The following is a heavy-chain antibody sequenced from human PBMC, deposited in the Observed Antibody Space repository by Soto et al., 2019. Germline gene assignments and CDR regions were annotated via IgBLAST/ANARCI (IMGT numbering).Heavy chain of an antibody. V-gene: IGHV1-2*04. D-gene: IGHD3-16*01. Sequence: GASVKVSCKASGYTFTGYYMHWVRQAPGQGLEWMGWINPNSGGTNYAQKFQGWVTMTRDTSISTAYMELSRLRSDDTAVYYCARGEPDTIREPCFDPWGQETLVTVS. CDR1: GYTFTGYY. CDR3: ARGEPDTIREPCFDP. J-gene: IGHJ5*02. CDR2: INPNSGGT.